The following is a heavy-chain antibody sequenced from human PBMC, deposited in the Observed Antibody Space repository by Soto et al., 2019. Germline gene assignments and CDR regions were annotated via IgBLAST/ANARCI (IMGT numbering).Heavy chain of an antibody. D-gene: IGHD3-3*01. V-gene: IGHV3-48*02. J-gene: IGHJ5*02. CDR2: ISSSSSTI. Sequence: EVQVVESGGGLVQPGGSLRLSCAASGFTFSSNSMNWVRQAPGKGLEWISYISSSSSTIYADSVKGRFTISRDNAKNSLYLQMNSLRDEDTAVYYCARVIWSGHLTSDLWGQEPWSPSPQ. CDR3: ARVIWSGHLTSDL. CDR1: GFTFSSNS.